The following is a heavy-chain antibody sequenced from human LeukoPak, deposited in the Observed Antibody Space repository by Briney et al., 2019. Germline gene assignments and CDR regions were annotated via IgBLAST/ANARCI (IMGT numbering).Heavy chain of an antibody. J-gene: IGHJ6*02. V-gene: IGHV4-34*01. D-gene: IGHD3-3*01. Sequence: SETLSLTCAVYGGSFSGYYWSWIRQPPGKGLEWIGEINHSGSTNYNPSLKSRVTISVDTSKNQFSLKLSSVTAADTAVYYCARGLGVNTISLIGGYGMDVWGQGTTVTVSS. CDR2: INHSGST. CDR1: GGSFSGYY. CDR3: ARGLGVNTISLIGGYGMDV.